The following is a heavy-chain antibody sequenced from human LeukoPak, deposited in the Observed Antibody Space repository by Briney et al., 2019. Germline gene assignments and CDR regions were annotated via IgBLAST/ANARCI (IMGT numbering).Heavy chain of an antibody. Sequence: GRSLRLSCAASGFTFSSYAMHWVRQAPGKGLEWVAVISYDGSNKYYADSVKGRFTISRDNSKNTLYLQMNSLRAEDTAVYYCARDRGVAGNAECFQHWGQGTLVTVSS. CDR2: ISYDGSNK. CDR3: ARDRGVAGNAECFQH. J-gene: IGHJ1*01. CDR1: GFTFSSYA. D-gene: IGHD6-19*01. V-gene: IGHV3-30-3*01.